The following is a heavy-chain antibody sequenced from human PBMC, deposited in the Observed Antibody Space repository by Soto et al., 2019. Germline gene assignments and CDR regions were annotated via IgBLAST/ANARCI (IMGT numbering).Heavy chain of an antibody. V-gene: IGHV1-24*01. Sequence: ASVKVSCKVSGYTLTELSMHWVRQAPGKGLEWMGGFDPEDGETIYAQKFQGRVTMTEDTYTDTAYMELSSLRSEDTAVYYCATLTLCGGDCYSLYYYYYGMDVWGQGATSTVSS. CDR2: FDPEDGET. D-gene: IGHD2-21*02. J-gene: IGHJ6*02. CDR1: GYTLTELS. CDR3: ATLTLCGGDCYSLYYYYYGMDV.